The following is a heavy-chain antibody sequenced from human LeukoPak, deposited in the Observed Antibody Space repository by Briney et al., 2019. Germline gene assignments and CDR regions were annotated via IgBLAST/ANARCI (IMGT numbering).Heavy chain of an antibody. J-gene: IGHJ4*02. D-gene: IGHD5-12*01. Sequence: GGSLRLSCAASGFTFSSYSMNWVRQAPGKGLEWVSSISSSSSYIYYADSVKGRFTISGDNAKNSLYLQMNSLRAEDTAVYYCARDLGGYDKTSDYWGQGTLVTVSS. CDR2: ISSSSSYI. V-gene: IGHV3-21*01. CDR1: GFTFSSYS. CDR3: ARDLGGYDKTSDY.